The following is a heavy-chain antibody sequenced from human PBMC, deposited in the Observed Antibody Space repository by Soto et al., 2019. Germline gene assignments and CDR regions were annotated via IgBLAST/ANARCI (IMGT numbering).Heavy chain of an antibody. CDR3: ASLLWGVSGYYGMDV. V-gene: IGHV1-69*13. CDR2: IIPIFGTA. J-gene: IGHJ6*01. CDR1: GGTFSSYA. D-gene: IGHD3-10*01. Sequence: SVKVSCKASGGTFSSYAISWVRQAPGQGLEWMGGIIPIFGTANYAQKFQGRVTITADESTSTAYMELSSLKASDTAMYYCASLLWGVSGYYGMDVWGPGTTVTVFS.